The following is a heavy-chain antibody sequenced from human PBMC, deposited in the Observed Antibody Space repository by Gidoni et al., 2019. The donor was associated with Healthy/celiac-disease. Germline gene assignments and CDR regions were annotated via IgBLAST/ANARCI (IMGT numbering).Heavy chain of an antibody. V-gene: IGHV1-69*09. D-gene: IGHD2-15*01. CDR1: GGTFSSYA. J-gene: IGHJ5*02. CDR2: IIPILGIA. CDR3: ARGSGGPGWFDP. Sequence: QVQLVQSGAEVKKPGSSVKVSCKASGGTFSSYAIRWVRQAPGQGLEWMGRIIPILGIANYAQKFQGRVTITADKSTSTAYMELSSLRSEDTAVYYCARGSGGPGWFDPWGQGTLVTVSS.